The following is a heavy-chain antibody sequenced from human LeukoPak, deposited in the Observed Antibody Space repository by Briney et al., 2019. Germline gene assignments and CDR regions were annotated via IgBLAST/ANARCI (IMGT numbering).Heavy chain of an antibody. CDR2: ISYDGSNK. CDR3: AKCAFGYYSNYADY. V-gene: IGHV3-30-3*02. D-gene: IGHD4-11*01. CDR1: GFTFSSYA. J-gene: IGHJ4*02. Sequence: GGSLRLSCAASGFTFSSYAMHWVRQAPGKGLEWVAVISYDGSNKYYADSVKGRFTISRGNSKNTLYLQMNSLRAEDTAVYYCAKCAFGYYSNYADYWGQGTLVTVSS.